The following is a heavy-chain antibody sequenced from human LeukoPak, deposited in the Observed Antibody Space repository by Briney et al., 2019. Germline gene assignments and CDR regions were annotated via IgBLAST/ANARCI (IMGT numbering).Heavy chain of an antibody. Sequence: PSETLSLTCTVSGGSISSSYYYWGWIRQPPGKGLEWIGSIYYSGSTYYNPSLKSRVTISVDTSKNQFSLKLSSVTAADTAVYYCARADCSGGSCYQPYYYYGMDVWGQGTTVTVSS. CDR1: GGSISSSYYY. V-gene: IGHV4-39*01. CDR3: ARADCSGGSCYQPYYYYGMDV. CDR2: IYYSGST. J-gene: IGHJ6*02. D-gene: IGHD2-15*01.